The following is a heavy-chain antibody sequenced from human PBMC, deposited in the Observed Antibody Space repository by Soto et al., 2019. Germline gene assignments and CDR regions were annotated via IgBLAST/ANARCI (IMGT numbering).Heavy chain of an antibody. CDR2: ISGGGGTT. CDR3: AKDQAAGGTISRYFQD. Sequence: EVQLLESGGGLVQPEGSLRLSCEASGFTFSSYAMSWVRQAPGKGLEWVSGISGGGGTTYYADSVKGRFTISRDNSKNTQYLQVSSLRAEDTAVYYCAKDQAAGGTISRYFQDWGQGTLVTVSS. D-gene: IGHD6-13*01. J-gene: IGHJ1*01. CDR1: GFTFSSYA. V-gene: IGHV3-23*01.